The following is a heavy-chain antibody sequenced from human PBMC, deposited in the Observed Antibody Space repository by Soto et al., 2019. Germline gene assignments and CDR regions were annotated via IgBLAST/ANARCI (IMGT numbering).Heavy chain of an antibody. CDR2: FDPEDGET. D-gene: IGHD6-19*01. Sequence: ASVKVSCKVSGYTLTELSMHWVRQAPGKGLEWMGGFDPEDGETIYAQKFQGRVTMTEDTSTDTAYMELSSLRSEDTAVYYCATAVDSMAVAGSYYFDYWGQGTLVTGSS. CDR1: GYTLTELS. J-gene: IGHJ4*02. V-gene: IGHV1-24*01. CDR3: ATAVDSMAVAGSYYFDY.